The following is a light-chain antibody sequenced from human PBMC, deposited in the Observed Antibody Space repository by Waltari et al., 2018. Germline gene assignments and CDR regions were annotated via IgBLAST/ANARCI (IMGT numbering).Light chain of an antibody. J-gene: IGKJ1*01. V-gene: IGKV1-39*01. Sequence: DIQVTQSPSSLSASVGDRVTITCRTSQSVYTNLNWYQQKPGKAPKLLIYAASSLQSGVPSRFSASGSATDFTLTISSLQPEDFATYYCQQGYSALTWTFGQGTKVEIK. CDR3: QQGYSALTWT. CDR2: AAS. CDR1: QSVYTN.